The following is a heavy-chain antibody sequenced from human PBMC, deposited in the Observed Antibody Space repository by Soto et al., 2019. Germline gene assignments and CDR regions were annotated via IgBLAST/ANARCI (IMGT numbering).Heavy chain of an antibody. CDR1: GFSFSSYA. CDR3: VKGATYYSDSSDYYADY. Sequence: RRLSCAASGFSFSSYAMSWVRRAPGKGLEWASTVSGSGGTTYYADSLKGRFTISRDNSKNTLYLQMNSLRAEDTAVYYCVKGATYYSDSSDYYADYWGQGTLVTVSS. V-gene: IGHV3-23*01. D-gene: IGHD3-22*01. CDR2: VSGSGGTT. J-gene: IGHJ4*02.